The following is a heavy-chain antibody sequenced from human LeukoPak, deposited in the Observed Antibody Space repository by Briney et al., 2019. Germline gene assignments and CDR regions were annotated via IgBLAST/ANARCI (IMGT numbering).Heavy chain of an antibody. D-gene: IGHD2-15*01. J-gene: IGHJ4*02. CDR2: ISTSGST. V-gene: IGHV4-61*05. CDR1: GGSISSSSYY. CDR3: ASASSGIPPHFDD. Sequence: SETLSLTCTVSGGSISSSSYYWGWIRQPPGKGLEWIGRISTSGSTNYNPSLKSRVTISVDTSKNQFSLRLSSVTAADTAVYYCASASSGIPPHFDDWGQGTLVTVSS.